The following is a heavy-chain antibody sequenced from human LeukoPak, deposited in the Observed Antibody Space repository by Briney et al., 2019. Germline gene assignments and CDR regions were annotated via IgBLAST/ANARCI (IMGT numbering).Heavy chain of an antibody. CDR1: GVSISSSTYS. J-gene: IGHJ6*03. CDR3: ARQASSAWTSYYLDV. Sequence: SETLSLTCNVPGVSISSSTYSWGWIRQPPGKGLEWIASISHSGSSYFNPSLKSRVTISVDTSKNEFSLKVRSVTAADTAHYYCARQASSAWTSYYLDVWGTGTTVIVSS. V-gene: IGHV4-39*01. CDR2: ISHSGSS. D-gene: IGHD3-22*01.